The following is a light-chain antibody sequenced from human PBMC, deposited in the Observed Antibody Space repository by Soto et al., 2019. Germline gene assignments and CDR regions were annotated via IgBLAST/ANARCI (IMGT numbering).Light chain of an antibody. Sequence: DIVLTQSPGTLSLSPGERATLSCRASQIISSTYLGWYQQKPGQAPRLLIYGASSRATGIPDRFSGSGSGRSFTLTISRLEPEDFAVYYYQHHGSSPPITFGQGTRLEIK. V-gene: IGKV3-20*01. CDR2: GAS. J-gene: IGKJ5*01. CDR3: QHHGSSPPIT. CDR1: QIISSTY.